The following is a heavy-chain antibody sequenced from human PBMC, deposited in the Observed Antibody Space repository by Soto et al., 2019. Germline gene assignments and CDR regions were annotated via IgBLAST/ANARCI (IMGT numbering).Heavy chain of an antibody. CDR2: VNPIVSMS. Sequence: QVQLVQSGAEVKRPGSSVKVSCKASGDTFNFYSINWVRQAPGLGLEWMGRVNPIVSMSNYAQKFQGRVTMTEDKSTRTAYMALSTLTSEDTAIYYCASSYGSGYRAFDYWGQGALVTVSS. CDR1: GDTFNFYS. J-gene: IGHJ4*02. D-gene: IGHD3-10*01. V-gene: IGHV1-69*02. CDR3: ASSYGSGYRAFDY.